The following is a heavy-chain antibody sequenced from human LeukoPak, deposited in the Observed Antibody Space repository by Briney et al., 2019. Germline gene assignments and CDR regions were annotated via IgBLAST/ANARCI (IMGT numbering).Heavy chain of an antibody. CDR1: GYTFTSYG. J-gene: IGHJ1*01. CDR3: VSTPGYSSSWYTYFQH. V-gene: IGHV1-18*01. CDR2: ISAYNGNT. Sequence: ASVKVSCKASGYTFTSYGISWGRQAPGQGLELMGWISAYNGNTNYAQKLQGRVTMTTDTSTSTAYMELRSLRSDDTAVYYCVSTPGYSSSWYTYFQHWGQGTLVTVSS. D-gene: IGHD6-13*01.